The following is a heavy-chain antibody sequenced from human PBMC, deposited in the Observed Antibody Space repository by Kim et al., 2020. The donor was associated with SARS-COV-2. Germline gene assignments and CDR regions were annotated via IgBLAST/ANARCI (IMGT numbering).Heavy chain of an antibody. CDR1: GFTFDDYA. V-gene: IGHV3-9*01. CDR2: ISWNSGSI. J-gene: IGHJ3*02. CDR3: AKDLEYYGLVKESGAFDI. Sequence: GGSLRLSCAASGFTFDDYAMHWVRQAPGKGLEWVSGISWNSGSIGYADSVKGRFTISRDNAKNSLYLQMNSLRAEDTALYYCAKDLEYYGLVKESGAFDIWGQGTMVTVSS. D-gene: IGHD3-9*01.